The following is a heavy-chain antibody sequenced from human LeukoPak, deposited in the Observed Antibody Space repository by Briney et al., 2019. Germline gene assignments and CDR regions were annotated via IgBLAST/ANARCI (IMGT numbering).Heavy chain of an antibody. CDR2: IIPIFGTA. D-gene: IGHD3-3*01. V-gene: IGHV1-69*05. CDR3: ARHGGITIFGVAQPGGAFDI. Sequence: SVKVSCKSSGGTFSSYAVSWVRQAPGQGLEWIGEIIPIFGTANYAQKFQGRVTITTDESTSTAYMELSSLRSEDTAVYYCARHGGITIFGVAQPGGAFDIWGQGTMVTVSS. J-gene: IGHJ3*02. CDR1: GGTFSSYA.